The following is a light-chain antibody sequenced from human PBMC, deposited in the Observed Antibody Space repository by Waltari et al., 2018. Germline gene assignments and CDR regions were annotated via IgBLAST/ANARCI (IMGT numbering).Light chain of an antibody. Sequence: QSALTQPRSVSGSPGQSVTISCTGTSSDVGGSKYVSWYQQHPGKAPKPMIFDVRKRPPGVPDRFSGSKSGSTASLTISGLQAEDEADYYCCSYAGSRWVFGGGTKLTVL. V-gene: IGLV2-11*01. CDR3: CSYAGSRWV. J-gene: IGLJ3*02. CDR1: SSDVGGSKY. CDR2: DVR.